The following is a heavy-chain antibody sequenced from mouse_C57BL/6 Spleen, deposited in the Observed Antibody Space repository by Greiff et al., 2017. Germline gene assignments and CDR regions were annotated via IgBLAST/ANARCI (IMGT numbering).Heavy chain of an antibody. Sequence: VMLVESGAELVKPGASVKLSCKASGYTFTEYTIHWVKQRSGQGLEWIGWFYPGSGSIKYNEKFKDKATLTADKSSSTVYMELSRLTSEDSAVYFCARHEDLRGITTYFDYWGQGTTLTVSS. CDR1: GYTFTEYT. CDR3: ARHEDLRGITTYFDY. D-gene: IGHD2-4*01. J-gene: IGHJ2*01. CDR2: FYPGSGSI. V-gene: IGHV1-62-2*01.